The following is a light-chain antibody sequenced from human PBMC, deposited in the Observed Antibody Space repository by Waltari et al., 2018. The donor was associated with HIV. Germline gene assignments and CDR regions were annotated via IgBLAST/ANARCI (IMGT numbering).Light chain of an antibody. J-gene: IGKJ2*01. Sequence: DIQMTQSPSTLSAYVGATVSITCRASQSIDSWLAWYQQKPGKAPKLLIYKGSNLESGVPPSFSGSGSGTEFTLTITSLLPDDFATYYCQQYKSYSPSSFGQGTRLEIK. CDR1: QSIDSW. CDR3: QQYKSYSPSS. V-gene: IGKV1-5*03. CDR2: KGS.